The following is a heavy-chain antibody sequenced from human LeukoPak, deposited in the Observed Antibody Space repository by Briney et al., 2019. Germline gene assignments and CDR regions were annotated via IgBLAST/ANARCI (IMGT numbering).Heavy chain of an antibody. CDR3: AKDRGALVDTGTLNY. Sequence: GGSLRLSCAASGFTFSSYSMHWVRHARGKGLEGVSYISSSRSTIYYADSVKARFTISRDNSNNALYLQMNGLRVEDTAVYYCAKDRGALVDTGTLNYWGRGTLVTVSS. CDR1: GFTFSSYS. V-gene: IGHV3-48*01. CDR2: ISSSRSTI. J-gene: IGHJ4*02. D-gene: IGHD5-18*01.